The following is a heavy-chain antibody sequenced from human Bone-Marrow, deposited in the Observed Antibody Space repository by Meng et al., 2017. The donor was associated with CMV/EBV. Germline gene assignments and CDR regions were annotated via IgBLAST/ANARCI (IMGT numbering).Heavy chain of an antibody. D-gene: IGHD6-13*01. CDR1: GGSFSGYY. V-gene: IGHV4-34*01. CDR3: ARGIAAAGPRDWFDP. Sequence: SETLSLTCAVYGGSFSGYYWSWIRQPPGKELEWIGEINHSGSTNYNPSLKSRVTISVDTSKNQFSLKLSSVTAADTAVYYCARGIAAAGPRDWFDPWGQGTLVTVSS. CDR2: INHSGST. J-gene: IGHJ5*02.